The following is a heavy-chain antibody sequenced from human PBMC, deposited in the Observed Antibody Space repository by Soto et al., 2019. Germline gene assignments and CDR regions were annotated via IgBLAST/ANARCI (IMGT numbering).Heavy chain of an antibody. D-gene: IGHD3-22*01. Sequence: QVQLVQSGAEVKKPGSSVKVSCKASGGTFSSYAITWVRQAPGQGLEWMGGIIPIFGTANYAQKFQGRVTITADESTSTAYMELSSLRSEETAVYYCARDRGPSSGYYPYCFDPWGQGTLVIVSS. CDR1: GGTFSSYA. CDR2: IIPIFGTA. J-gene: IGHJ5*02. CDR3: ARDRGPSSGYYPYCFDP. V-gene: IGHV1-69*12.